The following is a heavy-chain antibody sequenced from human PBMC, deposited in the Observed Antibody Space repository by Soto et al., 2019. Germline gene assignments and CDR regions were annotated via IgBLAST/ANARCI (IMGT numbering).Heavy chain of an antibody. V-gene: IGHV3-74*01. J-gene: IGHJ4*02. CDR2: INADGTTP. CDR3: VKSDGIHPG. D-gene: IGHD1-20*01. Sequence: EVQLVESGGGLAQPGGSLRLSCIASGFIFSDNCMHWVRQAPGKGLVWVSRINADGTTPDYADSVKGRFSISRDNAKNTLYLDRNSLRAEDTAVYYCVKSDGIHPGWGQGALVTVS. CDR1: GFIFSDNC.